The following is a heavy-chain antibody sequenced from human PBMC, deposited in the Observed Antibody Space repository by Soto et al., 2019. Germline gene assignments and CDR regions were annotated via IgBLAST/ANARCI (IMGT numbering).Heavy chain of an antibody. V-gene: IGHV1-8*01. Sequence: SVKVSCKASGYTFTNNDINWVGQSALRGREGIGWMNTNTNTTDSAEVFEGRVSLTWDTSISTAYMQLNSLKIDDTAVYYCAREVVETSSLWLDPWGQGTLVTVSS. D-gene: IGHD6-6*01. CDR2: MNTNTNTT. J-gene: IGHJ5*02. CDR1: GYTFTNND. CDR3: AREVVETSSLWLDP.